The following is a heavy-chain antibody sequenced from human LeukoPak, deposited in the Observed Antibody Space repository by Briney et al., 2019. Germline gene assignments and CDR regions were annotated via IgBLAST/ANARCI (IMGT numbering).Heavy chain of an antibody. CDR3: ARNDDYDSSVPVFFDL. Sequence: GGSLRLACAASGFNVSRNYMSCVRQAPGKGLDWVSLIYSDGSTYYADPVKGRFTISRDNSKSTIFLQMNNLRAEDTAVYYCARNDDYDSSVPVFFDLWGRGTPVTVSS. CDR2: IYSDGST. D-gene: IGHD3-22*01. V-gene: IGHV3-53*01. J-gene: IGHJ2*01. CDR1: GFNVSRNY.